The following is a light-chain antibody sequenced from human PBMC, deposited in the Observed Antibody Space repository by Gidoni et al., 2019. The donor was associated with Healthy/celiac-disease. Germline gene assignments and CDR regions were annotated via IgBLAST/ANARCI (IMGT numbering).Light chain of an antibody. CDR3: SSYTSSSTLV. CDR1: SSDVGGYNY. Sequence: QSPLTQPASGSGSPGQSITISCTGTSSDVGGYNYVSWYQQHPGKAPKLMIYDVSNRPSGVSNRFSGSKSGNTASLTISGLQAEDEADYYCSSYTSSSTLVFGTGTKVTVL. J-gene: IGLJ1*01. V-gene: IGLV2-14*01. CDR2: DVS.